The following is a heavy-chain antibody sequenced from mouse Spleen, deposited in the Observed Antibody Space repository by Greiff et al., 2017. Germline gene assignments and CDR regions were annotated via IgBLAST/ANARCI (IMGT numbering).Heavy chain of an antibody. CDR2: IDPSDTYT. CDR1: GYTFTSYW. D-gene: IGHD1-1*01. Sequence: QVQLKQPGAELVMPGASVKLSCKASGYTFTSYWMHWVKQRPGQGLEWIGEIDPSDTYTNYNQRFKGKATLTVDKSSSTAYMQLSSLTSEDPAVYYCARGPYYGSSYVLYWYFDVWGTGTTVTVSS. V-gene: IGHV1-69*01. J-gene: IGHJ1*03. CDR3: ARGPYYGSSYVLYWYFDV.